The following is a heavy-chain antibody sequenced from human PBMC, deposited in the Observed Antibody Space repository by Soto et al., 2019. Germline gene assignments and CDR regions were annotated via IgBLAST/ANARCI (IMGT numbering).Heavy chain of an antibody. Sequence: WTWIRQPPGTGLEWIGEINHSGSTNYNPSLKSRVTISVDTSXXXXXXXXXXXXXXXXXXXXXARDKITGLFDYWGQGTLVTVSS. J-gene: IGHJ4*02. CDR3: ARDKITGLFDY. V-gene: IGHV4-34*01. D-gene: IGHD2-8*02. CDR2: INHSGST.